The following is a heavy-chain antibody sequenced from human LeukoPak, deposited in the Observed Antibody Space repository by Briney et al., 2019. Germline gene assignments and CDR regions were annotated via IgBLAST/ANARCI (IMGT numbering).Heavy chain of an antibody. CDR1: GFTFSSFW. CDR3: TRVFGGYDVSVY. Sequence: PGGSLRLSCAASGFTFSSFWMSWVRQAPGKGLEWVANIKKDGSKTYYVDSVEGRFTISRDNAKNSLYLQMDSLGVDDTAVYYCTRVFGGYDVSVYWGQGTLVTVSS. D-gene: IGHD3-3*01. V-gene: IGHV3-7*03. J-gene: IGHJ4*02. CDR2: IKKDGSKT.